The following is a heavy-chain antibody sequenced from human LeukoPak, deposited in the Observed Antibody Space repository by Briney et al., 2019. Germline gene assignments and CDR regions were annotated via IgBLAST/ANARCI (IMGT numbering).Heavy chain of an antibody. CDR2: IIPILGIA. D-gene: IGHD6-13*01. CDR3: ARDRQLVGIHNWFDP. V-gene: IGHV1-69*04. J-gene: IGHJ5*02. CDR1: GGTFSSYA. Sequence: GASVKVSCKASGGTFSSYAISWVRQAPGQGLEWMGRIIPILGIANYAQKFQGRVTITADKSTSTAYMELSSLRSEDTAVYYCARDRQLVGIHNWFDPWGQGTLVTVSS.